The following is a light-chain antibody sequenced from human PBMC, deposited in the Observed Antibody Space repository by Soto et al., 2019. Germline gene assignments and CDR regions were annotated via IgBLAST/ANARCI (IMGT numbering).Light chain of an antibody. CDR1: SSAVAGYNY. J-gene: IGLJ1*01. Sequence: QSVLTQPASVSGSPGQSITISCTGTSSAVAGYNYVSWYQQHPGKAPKFIIYDVSNRPSGVSNRFSGSKSGNTASLTISGLQAEDEADYYCSSYTTSNTRQIVFGTGTKLTVL. CDR2: DVS. CDR3: SSYTTSNTRQIV. V-gene: IGLV2-14*01.